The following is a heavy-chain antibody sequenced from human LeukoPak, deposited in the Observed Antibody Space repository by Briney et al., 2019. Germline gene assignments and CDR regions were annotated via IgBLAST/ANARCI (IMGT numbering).Heavy chain of an antibody. Sequence: SVKVSCKASGGTFSSYAISWVRQAPGQGLEWMGRIIPILGIANYAQKVQGRVTITADKSTSTAYMELSSLRSEDTAVYYCARGPITMVRGVINHYYYGMDVWGQGTTVTVSS. CDR3: ARGPITMVRGVINHYYYGMDV. CDR2: IIPILGIA. D-gene: IGHD3-10*01. J-gene: IGHJ6*02. V-gene: IGHV1-69*04. CDR1: GGTFSSYA.